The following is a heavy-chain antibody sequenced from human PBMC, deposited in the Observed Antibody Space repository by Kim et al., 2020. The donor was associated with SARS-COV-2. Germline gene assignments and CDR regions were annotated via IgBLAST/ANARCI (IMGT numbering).Heavy chain of an antibody. Sequence: SETLSLTCAVYGGSFSGYYWSWIRQPPGKGLEWIGEINHSGSTNYNPSLKSRVTISVDTSKNQFSLKLSSVTAADTAVYYCARGPQWFVVPAATESVYY. D-gene: IGHD2-2*01. CDR2: INHSGST. CDR3: ARGPQWFVVPAATESVYY. CDR1: GGSFSGYY. J-gene: IGHJ6*03. V-gene: IGHV4-34*01.